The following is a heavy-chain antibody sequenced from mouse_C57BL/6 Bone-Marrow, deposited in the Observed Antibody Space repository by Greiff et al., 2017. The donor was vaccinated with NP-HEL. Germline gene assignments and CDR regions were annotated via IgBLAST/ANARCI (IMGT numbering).Heavy chain of an antibody. CDR2: IIPNNGGT. CDR1: GYTFTDYY. Sequence: EVQLQQSGPELVKPGASVKISCKASGYTFTDYYMNWVKQSHGKSLEWIGDIIPNNGGTSYNQKFKGKATLTVDKSSSTAYMELRSLTSEDSAVYYCARGPDYWGQGTTLTVSS. CDR3: ARGPDY. V-gene: IGHV1-26*01. J-gene: IGHJ2*01.